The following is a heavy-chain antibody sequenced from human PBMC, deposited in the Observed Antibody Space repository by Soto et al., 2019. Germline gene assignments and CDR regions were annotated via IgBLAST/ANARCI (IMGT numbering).Heavy chain of an antibody. CDR3: ARDPTGSYPGFDAFDI. J-gene: IGHJ3*02. CDR2: ISSSSSYI. V-gene: IGHV3-21*01. D-gene: IGHD1-26*01. Sequence: PGGSLRLSCAASGFTFSSYSMNWVRQAPGKGLEWVSSISSSSSYIYYADSVKGRFTISRDNAKNSLYLQMNSLRAEDTAVYYCARDPTGSYPGFDAFDIWGQGTMVTVSS. CDR1: GFTFSSYS.